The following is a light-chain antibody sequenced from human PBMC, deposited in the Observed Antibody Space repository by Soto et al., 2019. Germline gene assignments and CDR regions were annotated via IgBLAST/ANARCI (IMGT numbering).Light chain of an antibody. CDR3: QQYGSSPGT. J-gene: IGKJ1*01. CDR2: GAS. CDR1: QSVSSSY. Sequence: VLTQSPGTLSLSPGERATLSCRASQSVSSSYLAWYQQKPGQAPRLLIYGASSRATGIPDRFSGGGSGTDFTLTISRLEPEDFAVYYCQQYGSSPGTFGQGTKVDIK. V-gene: IGKV3-20*01.